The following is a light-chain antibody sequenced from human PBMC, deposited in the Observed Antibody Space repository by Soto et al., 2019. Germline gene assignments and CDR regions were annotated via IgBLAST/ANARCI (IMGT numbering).Light chain of an antibody. J-gene: IGKJ3*01. CDR2: GAS. CDR3: QQRSNWPFT. CDR1: RSIGTY. V-gene: IGKV3-11*01. Sequence: EIVLTQSPVTLSLSPGERATLSCRASRSIGTYLAWYQQKPGQAPRLLMYGASNRATGIPARFSGSGSATDFTLTISSLEPADFAVYYCQQRSNWPFTFGHGTKVDIK.